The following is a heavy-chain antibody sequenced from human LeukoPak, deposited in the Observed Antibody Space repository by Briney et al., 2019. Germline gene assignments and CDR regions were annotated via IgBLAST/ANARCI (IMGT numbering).Heavy chain of an antibody. Sequence: PGGSLRLSCAASGFTFSSYAMSWVRQAPGKGLEWVSSISSSSSYIYYADSVKGRFTISRDNAKNSLYLQMNSLRAEDTAVYYCARAHTDSLDYWGQGTLVTVSS. CDR1: GFTFSSYA. V-gene: IGHV3-21*01. J-gene: IGHJ4*02. D-gene: IGHD2-15*01. CDR3: ARAHTDSLDY. CDR2: ISSSSSYI.